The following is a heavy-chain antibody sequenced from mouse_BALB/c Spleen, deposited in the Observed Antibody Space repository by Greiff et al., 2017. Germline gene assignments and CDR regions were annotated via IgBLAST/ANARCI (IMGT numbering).Heavy chain of an antibody. J-gene: IGHJ1*01. D-gene: IGHD1-1*01. CDR1: GYAFTNYF. Sequence: QVQLQQSGAELVRPGPSVKVSCKASGYAFTNYFIEWVKQRPGQGLEWIGVINPGSGGTNYNEKFKGKATLTADKSSSTAYMQLSSLTSDDSAVYFCASPPGSRYVRYCDVWGAGTTVTVSS. V-gene: IGHV1-54*01. CDR2: INPGSGGT. CDR3: ASPPGSRYVRYCDV.